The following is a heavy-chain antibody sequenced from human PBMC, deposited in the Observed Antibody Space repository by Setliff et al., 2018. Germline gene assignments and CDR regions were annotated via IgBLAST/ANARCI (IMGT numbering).Heavy chain of an antibody. V-gene: IGHV1-69*13. CDR1: GGTFSSYA. J-gene: IGHJ6*03. CDR2: IIPIFGTA. D-gene: IGHD2-2*01. Sequence: SVKVSCKASGGTFSSYAVSWVRQAPGQGLEWMGGIIPIFGTANYAQKFQGRVTITADESTSTAYMELSSLRSEDTAVYYCARCPPVVPAAMRYYYYMDVWGKGTTVTVSS. CDR3: ARCPPVVPAAMRYYYYMDV.